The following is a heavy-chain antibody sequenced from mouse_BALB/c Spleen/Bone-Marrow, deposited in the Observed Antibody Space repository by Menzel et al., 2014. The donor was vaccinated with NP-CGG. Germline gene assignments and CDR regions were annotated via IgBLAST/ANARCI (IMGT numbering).Heavy chain of an antibody. CDR3: ARKKRNYGNYYWFPY. CDR1: GYTFTDYW. D-gene: IGHD2-1*01. CDR2: IDTSDSYA. V-gene: IGHV1-69*01. Sequence: VQLQQSGAELVMPGASVEMSCKASGYTFTDYWIHWVKQRPGQGLEWIGAIDTSDSYASYNQKFKGKATLTVDESSSTAYMQLNSLTSEDSAVYYCARKKRNYGNYYWFPYWGQGTLSLSLQ. J-gene: IGHJ3*01.